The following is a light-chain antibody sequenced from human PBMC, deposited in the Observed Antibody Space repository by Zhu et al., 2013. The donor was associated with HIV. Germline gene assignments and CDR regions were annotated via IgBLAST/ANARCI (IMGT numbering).Light chain of an antibody. J-gene: IGKJ2*01. CDR3: QQYGSSPYT. Sequence: EIVMTQSPATLSVSPGERATLSCRASQSVSSNLAWFQQKPGQAPRLLIYAASTRATGVPARFSGSGSGTEFTLTISRLEPEDFAVYYCQQYGSSPYTFGQGTKLEIK. CDR1: QSVSSN. CDR2: AAS. V-gene: IGKV3-15*01.